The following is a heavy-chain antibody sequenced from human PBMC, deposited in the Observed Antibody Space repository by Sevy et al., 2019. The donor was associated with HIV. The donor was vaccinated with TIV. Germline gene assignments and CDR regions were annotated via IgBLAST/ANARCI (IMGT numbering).Heavy chain of an antibody. Sequence: ASVKVSCKASGYPFSGYYIHWVRQAPGQGLEWMGWINPNNGATNYAQRFQGRFTMTWDTSINTAYMDLRRLTSDDTALYYGARGPRYCINAVCYGMDVWGQGTTVTISS. V-gene: IGHV1-2*02. CDR3: ARGPRYCINAVCYGMDV. J-gene: IGHJ6*02. D-gene: IGHD2-8*01. CDR2: INPNNGAT. CDR1: GYPFSGYY.